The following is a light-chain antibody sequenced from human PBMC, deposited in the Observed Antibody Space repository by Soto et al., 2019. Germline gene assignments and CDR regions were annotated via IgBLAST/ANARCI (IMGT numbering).Light chain of an antibody. Sequence: QSVLTQPASVSGSPGQSITISCAGTSRDIGAYNLVSWYQQHPGTPPRLIFYEVRHRPSVIPLRSAASTSATTASLTISGHQAEDAAHYYCSSFTSKSTLVFGGGTKVTVL. CDR1: SRDIGAYNL. V-gene: IGLV2-14*01. CDR3: SSFTSKSTLV. CDR2: EVR. J-gene: IGLJ2*01.